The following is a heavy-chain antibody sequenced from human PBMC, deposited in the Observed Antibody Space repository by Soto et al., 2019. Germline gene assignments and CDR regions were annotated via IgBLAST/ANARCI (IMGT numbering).Heavy chain of an antibody. V-gene: IGHV4-34*01. CDR2: INHSGST. J-gene: IGHJ4*02. D-gene: IGHD6-6*01. CDR1: GGSFSGYY. Sequence: SETLSLTCAVYGGSFSGYYWSWIRQPPGKGLEWIGEINHSGSTNYNPSLKSRVTISVDTSKNQFSLKLSSVTAADTAVYYRARPTFIAAFDYWGQGTLVTVSS. CDR3: ARPTFIAAFDY.